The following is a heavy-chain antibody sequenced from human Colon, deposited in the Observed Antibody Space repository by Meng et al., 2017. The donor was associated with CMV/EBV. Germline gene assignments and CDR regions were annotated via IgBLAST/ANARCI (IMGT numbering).Heavy chain of an antibody. J-gene: IGHJ3*02. D-gene: IGHD6-13*01. CDR3: GRVGDSSTARGAFDI. CDR1: GLAVSDNY. Sequence: GESLKISCAASGLAVSDNYMNWVRQAPGKGLEWVSVIYSGGSAYYTDSVKGRFTISRDNARNMLHLDMISLRREDSAVYYCGRVGDSSTARGAFDIWGQGTVVTVSS. V-gene: IGHV3-53*01. CDR2: IYSGGSA.